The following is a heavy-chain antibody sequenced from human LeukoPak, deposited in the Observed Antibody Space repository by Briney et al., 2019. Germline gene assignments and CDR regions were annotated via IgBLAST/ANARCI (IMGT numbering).Heavy chain of an antibody. D-gene: IGHD3-3*01. Sequence: SETLSLTCAVYGGSFSGYYWSWIRQPPGKGLEWIGEINHSGSTNYNPSLKSRVTISVDTSKNQFSLKLSSVTAADTAVYYCARGKPLYDFWSGYYFNYYYYMDVWGKGTTVTVSS. CDR2: INHSGST. CDR3: ARGKPLYDFWSGYYFNYYYYMDV. V-gene: IGHV4-34*01. CDR1: GGSFSGYY. J-gene: IGHJ6*03.